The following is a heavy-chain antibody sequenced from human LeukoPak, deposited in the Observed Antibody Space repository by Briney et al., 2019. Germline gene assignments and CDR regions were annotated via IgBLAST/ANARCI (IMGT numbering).Heavy chain of an antibody. CDR3: ARDMDLESRDSSGYYKDY. J-gene: IGHJ4*02. D-gene: IGHD3-22*01. V-gene: IGHV1-2*06. CDR2: INPNSGGT. Sequence: ASVKVSCKASGYTFTGYYMHWVRQAPGQGLEWMGRINPNSGGTNYAQKFQGRVTMTRDTSISTAYMELSRLRSDDTAVYYCARDMDLESRDSSGYYKDYWGQGALVTVSS. CDR1: GYTFTGYY.